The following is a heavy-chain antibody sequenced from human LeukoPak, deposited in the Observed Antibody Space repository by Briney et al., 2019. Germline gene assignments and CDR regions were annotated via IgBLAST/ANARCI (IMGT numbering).Heavy chain of an antibody. D-gene: IGHD6-13*01. V-gene: IGHV3-30*02. Sequence: GRSLRLSCAASGFTFSSYGMHWVRQAPGKGLEWVAFIRYDGTKISYADSVKGRLTVSRDNSNKTLYLQMNSLRAEDTALYSCAKDLIQSAAPDVFDIWGRGTMVTVS. CDR1: GFTFSSYG. CDR3: AKDLIQSAAPDVFDI. J-gene: IGHJ3*02. CDR2: IRYDGTKI.